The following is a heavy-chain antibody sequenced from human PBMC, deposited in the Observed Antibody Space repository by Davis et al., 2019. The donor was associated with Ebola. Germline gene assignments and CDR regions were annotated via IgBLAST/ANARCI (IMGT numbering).Heavy chain of an antibody. CDR2: INPSSGST. Sequence: ASVKVSCKASGYIFTTYYVHWVRQAPGQGLEWMGVINPSSGSTTYAPKFEGRVSMTRDTSTSTLYMDLSSLGPDDTAVYYCARVAPLHGDFDYRGQGTLVTVSS. CDR1: GYIFTTYY. D-gene: IGHD4-17*01. CDR3: ARVAPLHGDFDY. J-gene: IGHJ4*02. V-gene: IGHV1-46*01.